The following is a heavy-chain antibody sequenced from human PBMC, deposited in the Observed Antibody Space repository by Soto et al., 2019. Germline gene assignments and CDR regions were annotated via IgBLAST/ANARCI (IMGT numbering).Heavy chain of an antibody. Sequence: ASVKVSCKASGYTFTGYYMHWVRQAPGQGLEWMGWINPNSGGTNYAQKFQGWVTMTRDTSISTAYMELSRLRSDDTAVYYCARGGSGRDYYYYYMEVWGKGTTVTVSS. CDR2: INPNSGGT. D-gene: IGHD3-10*01. CDR3: ARGGSGRDYYYYYMEV. V-gene: IGHV1-2*04. J-gene: IGHJ6*03. CDR1: GYTFTGYY.